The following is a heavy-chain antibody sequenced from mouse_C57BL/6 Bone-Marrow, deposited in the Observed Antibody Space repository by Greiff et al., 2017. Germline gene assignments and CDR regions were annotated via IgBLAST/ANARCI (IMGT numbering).Heavy chain of an antibody. CDR1: GYTFTRSG. J-gene: IGHJ3*01. CDR2: IYPRSGNT. Sequence: QVQLQQSGAELARPGASVKLSCKASGYTFTRSGISWVKQSPGPGLEWIGEIYPRSGNTYYNEKFKGKATLTADKSSSTAYMARRSLTSEDAAVYVSARWPWFAYGGRGNRITVAA. V-gene: IGHV1-81*01. CDR3: ARWPWFAY.